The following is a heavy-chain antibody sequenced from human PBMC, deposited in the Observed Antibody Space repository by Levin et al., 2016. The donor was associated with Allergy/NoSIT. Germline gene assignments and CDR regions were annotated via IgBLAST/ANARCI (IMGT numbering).Heavy chain of an antibody. CDR2: ISAYNGNT. V-gene: IGHV1-18*01. Sequence: WVRQAPGQGLEWMGWISAYNGNTNYAQKLQGRVTMTTDTSTSTAYMELRSLRSDDTAVYYCARVGPAVYFDYWGQGTLVTVSS. D-gene: IGHD2-2*01. CDR3: ARVGPAVYFDY. J-gene: IGHJ4*02.